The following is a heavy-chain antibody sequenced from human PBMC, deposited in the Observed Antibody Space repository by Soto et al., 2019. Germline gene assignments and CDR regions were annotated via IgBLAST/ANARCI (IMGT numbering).Heavy chain of an antibody. CDR3: ARERTGTSSMDV. D-gene: IGHD1-1*01. CDR1: GYTFTSYD. J-gene: IGHJ6*04. CDR2: MNPNSGNT. Sequence: QVQLVQSGAEVKKPGASVKVSCKASGYTFTSYDINWVRQATGQGLEWMGWMNPNSGNTGYAQKXXGXXTMARNTSISTAYTELSSLRSEDTAVYYCARERTGTSSMDVWGKGTTVTVSS. V-gene: IGHV1-8*01.